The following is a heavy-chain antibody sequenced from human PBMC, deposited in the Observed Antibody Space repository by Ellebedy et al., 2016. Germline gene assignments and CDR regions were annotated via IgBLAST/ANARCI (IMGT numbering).Heavy chain of an antibody. CDR2: ISYDGSNK. CDR1: GFTFSSYA. J-gene: IGHJ4*02. CDR3: AREAQQWLDRNYFDY. Sequence: GGSLRLSXAASGFTFSSYAMHWVRQAPGKGLEWVAVISYDGSNKYYADSVKGRFTISRDNSKNTLYLQMNSLRAEDTAVYYCAREAQQWLDRNYFDYWGQGTLVTVSS. V-gene: IGHV3-30-3*01. D-gene: IGHD6-19*01.